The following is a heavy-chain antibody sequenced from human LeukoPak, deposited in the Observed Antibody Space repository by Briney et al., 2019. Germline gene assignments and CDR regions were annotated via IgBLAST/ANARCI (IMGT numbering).Heavy chain of an antibody. CDR2: ISYDGGNK. V-gene: IGHV3-30*04. CDR3: ARFDTMVRGVIAPLADAFDI. Sequence: GRSLRLSCAASGFTFSSYAMHWVRQAPGKGLEWVAVISYDGGNKYYADSVKGRFTISRDNSKNTLYLQMNSLRAEDTAVYYCARFDTMVRGVIAPLADAFDIWGQGTMVTVSS. J-gene: IGHJ3*02. CDR1: GFTFSSYA. D-gene: IGHD3-10*01.